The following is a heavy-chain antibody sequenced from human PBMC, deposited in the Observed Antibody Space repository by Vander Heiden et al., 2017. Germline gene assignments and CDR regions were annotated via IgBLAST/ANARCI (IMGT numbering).Heavy chain of an antibody. D-gene: IGHD6-13*01. CDR3: SSHLGSNWFDY. CDR2: ISTTSSTI. Sequence: VQLVDSGGGLVQPGGSLSLSCTEPGFTFSSYTMNWVRQAPGKGLEWISYISTTSSTIFCADSLKGRFTVSRDNAKNSLYLQINGLRDEDTAMYYCSSHLGSNWFDYWGQGTLVIVSS. V-gene: IGHV3-48*02. J-gene: IGHJ4*02. CDR1: GFTFSSYT.